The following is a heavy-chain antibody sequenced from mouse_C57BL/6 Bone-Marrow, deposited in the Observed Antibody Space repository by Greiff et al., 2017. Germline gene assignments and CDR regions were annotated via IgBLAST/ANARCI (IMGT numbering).Heavy chain of an antibody. CDR1: GYTFTSYW. CDR3: ARSARAWFAY. V-gene: IGHV1-69*01. J-gene: IGHJ3*01. Sequence: QVQLQQPGAELVMPGASVKLSCTASGYTFTSYWMHWVKQRPGQGLEWIGEIDPSVSYTNYNQKFKGKSTLTLDKSSSTAYMQLSSLTSEDSAVYYCARSARAWFAYWVQGTLVTVSA. CDR2: IDPSVSYT.